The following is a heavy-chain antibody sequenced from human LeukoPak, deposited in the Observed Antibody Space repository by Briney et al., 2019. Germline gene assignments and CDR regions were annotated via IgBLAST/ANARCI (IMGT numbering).Heavy chain of an antibody. V-gene: IGHV4-59*08. CDR3: ARHRDTAMVNFDY. J-gene: IGHJ4*02. Sequence: SETLSLTCTVSGGSISCYYWSWIRQPPGKGLEWIGYIYYSGSTNYNPSLKSRVTISVDTSKNQFSLKLSSVTAADTAVYYCARHRDTAMVNFDYWGQGTLVTVSS. D-gene: IGHD5-18*01. CDR1: GGSISCYY. CDR2: IYYSGST.